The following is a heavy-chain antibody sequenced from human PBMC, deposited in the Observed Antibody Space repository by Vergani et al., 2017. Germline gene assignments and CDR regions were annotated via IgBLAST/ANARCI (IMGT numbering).Heavy chain of an antibody. CDR2: IYPGDSDT. Sequence: EVQLVQSGAEVKKPGESLKISCKGSGYSFTSYWIGWVRPMPGKGLEWMGIIYPGDSDTRYSPSFQGQVTISADTSISAAYLQWSSLKASDTAMYYCAGQPRYDILTGYPTPIDYWGQGTLVTVSS. V-gene: IGHV5-51*01. D-gene: IGHD3-9*01. CDR1: GYSFTSYW. CDR3: AGQPRYDILTGYPTPIDY. J-gene: IGHJ4*02.